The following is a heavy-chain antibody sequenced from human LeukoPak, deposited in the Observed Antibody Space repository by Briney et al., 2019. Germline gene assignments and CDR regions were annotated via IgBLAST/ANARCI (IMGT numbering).Heavy chain of an antibody. CDR3: ARDMYDSSGFDY. D-gene: IGHD3-22*01. J-gene: IGHJ4*02. CDR2: IYYGGST. CDR1: GGSISSGGYY. Sequence: PSETLSLTCAVSGGSISSGGYYWSWIRQHPGKGLEWIGYIYYGGSTYYNPSLKSRVTISVDTSKNQFSLKLSSVTAADTAVYYCARDMYDSSGFDYWGQGTLVTVSS. V-gene: IGHV4-31*11.